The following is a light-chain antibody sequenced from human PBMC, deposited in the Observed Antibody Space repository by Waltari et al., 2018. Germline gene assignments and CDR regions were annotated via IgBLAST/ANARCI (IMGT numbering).Light chain of an antibody. Sequence: EIVVTQSPAILSVSPGERVTLSCRASQNVGTSLDWYQQKPGQTPRLLIFGAYSRAAGVPARFSGRGSGTDFNLAISSWQSEDFAVYYCQQYEDWPRHSFGGGTKVQIE. CDR2: GAY. J-gene: IGKJ4*01. V-gene: IGKV3-15*01. CDR3: QQYEDWPRHS. CDR1: QNVGTS.